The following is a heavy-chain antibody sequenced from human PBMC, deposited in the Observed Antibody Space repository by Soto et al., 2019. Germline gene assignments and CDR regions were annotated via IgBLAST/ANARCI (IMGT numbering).Heavy chain of an antibody. Sequence: QVQLVHSRPEVKKPGASVRVSCKASGYTFSTYGISWVRQAPGQGLEWLGWVNPHTARSNYAQKFQGRVTMTTDTSTTTAYMELKSLTFDDTATYFCARTRVYNKFDSWGQGTLVTVSS. CDR3: ARTRVYNKFDS. J-gene: IGHJ5*01. CDR2: VNPHTARS. CDR1: GYTFSTYG. D-gene: IGHD4-4*01. V-gene: IGHV1-18*01.